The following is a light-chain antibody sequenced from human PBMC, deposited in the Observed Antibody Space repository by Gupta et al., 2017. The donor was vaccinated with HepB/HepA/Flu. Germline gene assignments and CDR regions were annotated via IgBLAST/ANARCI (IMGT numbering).Light chain of an antibody. CDR2: WAS. J-gene: IGKJ5*01. V-gene: IGKV4-1*01. CDR3: QQYYDTPQIT. Sequence: DIVMTQSPDSLAVSLGERATINCKSSQSVFYSSNNKNYLAWYQQKPGQPPKLLIYWASTRESGVPDRFSGSGSGTDFTLTISSLHAEDVAVYYCQQYYDTPQITFGQGTRLEIK. CDR1: QSVFYSSNNKNY.